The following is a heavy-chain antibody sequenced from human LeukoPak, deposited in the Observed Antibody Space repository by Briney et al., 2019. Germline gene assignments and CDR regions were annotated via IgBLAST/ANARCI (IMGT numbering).Heavy chain of an antibody. CDR3: ARGGQLGALDY. CDR1: GFTFSSYA. CDR2: IRYDGSSK. V-gene: IGHV3-30*02. J-gene: IGHJ4*02. Sequence: GGSLRLSCAASGFTFSSYAMHWVRQAPGKGLEWVAFIRYDGSSKYYADSVKGRFTISRDNSKNTLSLQMNSLRADDTAVYYCARGGQLGALDYWGQGTLVTVSS. D-gene: IGHD6-6*01.